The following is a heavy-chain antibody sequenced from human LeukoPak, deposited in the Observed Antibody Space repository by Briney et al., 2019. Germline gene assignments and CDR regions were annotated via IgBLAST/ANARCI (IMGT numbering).Heavy chain of an antibody. CDR2: INPNSGGT. D-gene: IGHD3-3*01. Sequence: ASVKVSCKASGYTFTGYYMHWVRQAPGQGLEWMGWINPNSGGTNYAQKLQGRVTMTRDTSISTAYMELSRLRSDDTAVYYCARPCDFWSGYPFDYWGQGTLVTVSS. CDR1: GYTFTGYY. V-gene: IGHV1-2*02. CDR3: ARPCDFWSGYPFDY. J-gene: IGHJ4*02.